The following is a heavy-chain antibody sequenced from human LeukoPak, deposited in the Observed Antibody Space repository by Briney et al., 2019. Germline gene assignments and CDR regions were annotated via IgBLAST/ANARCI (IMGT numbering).Heavy chain of an antibody. Sequence: PSETLSLTCSVSGVSISAYYWSWIRQPAGKGLEWIGRIYPGESIYASENTNYNPSLKSRVSMSGDTSKNQVSLKLRSVTAADTAVYYCARDPATVTTIFDSWGQGTLVTVSS. D-gene: IGHD4-17*01. J-gene: IGHJ4*02. CDR2: IYPGESIYASENT. V-gene: IGHV4-4*07. CDR3: ARDPATVTTIFDS. CDR1: GVSISAYY.